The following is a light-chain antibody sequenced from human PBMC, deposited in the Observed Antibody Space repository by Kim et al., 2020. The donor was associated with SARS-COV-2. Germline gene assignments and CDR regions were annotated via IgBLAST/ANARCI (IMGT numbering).Light chain of an antibody. CDR2: AND. J-gene: IGLJ2*01. V-gene: IGLV1-40*01. Sequence: QGVTISCTGSGSNIGAGYDVHWYQQLPGTAPKLLIYANDIRPSGVPDRFSGSKSGTSASLVITGLQAEDEADYYCHSYDNSLSGLVFGGGTQLTVL. CDR3: HSYDNSLSGLV. CDR1: GSNIGAGYD.